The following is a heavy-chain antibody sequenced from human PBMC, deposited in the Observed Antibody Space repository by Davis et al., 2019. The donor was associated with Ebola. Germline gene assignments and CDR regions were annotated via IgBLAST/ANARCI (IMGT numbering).Heavy chain of an antibody. Sequence: ASVKVSCKASGYTFTNYYMHWVRQAPGQGLEWMGMINPNDGRTIYAQKFQGRVTMTRDTSISTAYMELSRLRSDDTAVYYCATADYGDYSFDYWGQGTLVTVSS. V-gene: IGHV1-46*03. CDR1: GYTFTNYY. CDR3: ATADYGDYSFDY. J-gene: IGHJ4*02. CDR2: INPNDGRT. D-gene: IGHD4-17*01.